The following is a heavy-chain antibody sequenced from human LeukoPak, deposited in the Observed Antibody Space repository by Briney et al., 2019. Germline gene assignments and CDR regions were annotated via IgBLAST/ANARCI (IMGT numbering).Heavy chain of an antibody. CDR1: GFTFSSYS. CDR2: ISSSAAYI. D-gene: IGHD2-15*01. Sequence: GGSLRLSCAASGFTFSSYSLNWVRQAPGKGLEWVSSISSSAAYIFYADSLKGRFTISRDNAKNSLYLQMNSLRAEDTAVYYCARSLLGSCTGGTCYIDYYGMDVWGQGTTVTVSS. J-gene: IGHJ6*02. CDR3: ARSLLGSCTGGTCYIDYYGMDV. V-gene: IGHV3-21*01.